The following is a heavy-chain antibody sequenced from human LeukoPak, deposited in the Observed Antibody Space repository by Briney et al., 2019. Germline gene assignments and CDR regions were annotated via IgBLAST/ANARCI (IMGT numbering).Heavy chain of an antibody. CDR3: VRGNFGPAQWFDP. D-gene: IGHD3/OR15-3a*01. CDR2: ISWNSGST. CDR1: GFTFDDYA. V-gene: IGHV3-9*01. Sequence: GGSLRLSCAASGFTFDDYAMHWVRQVPGKGLEWVSGISWNSGSTGYAGSVRGRFTMSRDNTKNSLYLQMNSLTPDDTALYYCVRGNFGPAQWFDPWGQGTLVTVSS. J-gene: IGHJ5*02.